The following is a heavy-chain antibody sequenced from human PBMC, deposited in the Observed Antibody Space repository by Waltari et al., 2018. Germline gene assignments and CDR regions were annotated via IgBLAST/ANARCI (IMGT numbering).Heavy chain of an antibody. V-gene: IGHV2-5*02. Sequence: QITLKESGPTLVKPTQTLTLTCTFSGFSLNTYAVGVGWIRQPPGKALGWLALIYWDGDGRYSPPLKNRPAITKNTSKNQVILTLTNMDPVDTATYYCARTPPMITFGGVIVHFDYWGQGTLVTVSS. J-gene: IGHJ4*02. CDR3: ARTPPMITFGGVIVHFDY. CDR1: GFSLNTYAVG. D-gene: IGHD3-16*02. CDR2: IYWDGDG.